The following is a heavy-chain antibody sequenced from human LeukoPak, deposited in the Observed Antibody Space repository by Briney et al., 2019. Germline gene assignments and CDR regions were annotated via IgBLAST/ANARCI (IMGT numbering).Heavy chain of an antibody. V-gene: IGHV4-34*01. CDR2: INDSGTI. CDR3: ARRWNYGRNYYIDV. J-gene: IGHJ6*03. CDR1: GGSFSNYY. Sequence: SETLSLTCAVYGGSFSNYYWSWNRQSPGKGLEWIGEINDSGTINYNPFLMSRVTISVDKSKNQFSLKLSSVTAADTAVYYCARRWNYGRNYYIDVWGKGATVSVSS. D-gene: IGHD1-7*01.